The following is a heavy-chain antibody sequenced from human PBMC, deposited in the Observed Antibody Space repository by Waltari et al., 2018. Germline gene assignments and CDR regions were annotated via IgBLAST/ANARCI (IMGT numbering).Heavy chain of an antibody. V-gene: IGHV1-69*01. CDR1: GGTFSSYA. J-gene: IGHJ6*02. CDR3: ARVGGYSGYDWLGMDV. D-gene: IGHD5-12*01. Sequence: QVQLVQSGAEVKKPGSSVKVSCKASGGTFSSYAISWVRQAPGQGLEWMGGIIPILRTANYGQKFQGRVTITADESTSTAYMELSSLRSEDTAVYYCARVGGYSGYDWLGMDVWGQGTTVTVSS. CDR2: IIPILRTA.